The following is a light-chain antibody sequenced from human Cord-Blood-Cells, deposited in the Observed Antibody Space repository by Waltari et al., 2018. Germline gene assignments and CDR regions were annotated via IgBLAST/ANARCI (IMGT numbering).Light chain of an antibody. CDR2: AAS. Sequence: DIQITQSPSSLSATVGDRVTITCRASQSISSYLNWYQQKPGKAPKLLIYAASSLQSGVPSRLSGSGSGTDFTLTISSLQHEDFATYYCQQSYSTPMYTFGQGTKLEIK. J-gene: IGKJ2*01. V-gene: IGKV1-39*01. CDR3: QQSYSTPMYT. CDR1: QSISSY.